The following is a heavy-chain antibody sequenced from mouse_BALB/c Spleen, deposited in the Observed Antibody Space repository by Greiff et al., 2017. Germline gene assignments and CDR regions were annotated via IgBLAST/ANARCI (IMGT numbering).Heavy chain of an antibody. CDR1: GYAFTNYL. CDR3: ASSLLRRAMDY. Sequence: VQLQQSGAELVRPGTSVKVSCKASGYAFTNYLIEWVKQRPGQGLEWIGVINPGSGGTNYNEKFKGKATLTADKSSSTAYMQLSSLTSDDSAVYFCASSLLRRAMDYWGQGTSVTGSS. J-gene: IGHJ4*01. CDR2: INPGSGGT. D-gene: IGHD1-2*01. V-gene: IGHV1-54*01.